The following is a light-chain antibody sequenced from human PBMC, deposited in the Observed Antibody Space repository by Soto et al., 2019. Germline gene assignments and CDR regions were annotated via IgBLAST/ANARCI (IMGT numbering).Light chain of an antibody. Sequence: DIQMTQSPSTLSASVGDRVTITCRASQSITNYLNWYQHKPGQAPNLLIYAASTLQAGVPSRFSGSGSGTEFTLTISSLQPEDSATYHCQQLSNNPYTFGQGTRLEIK. CDR2: AAS. CDR1: QSITNY. V-gene: IGKV1-9*01. CDR3: QQLSNNPYT. J-gene: IGKJ5*01.